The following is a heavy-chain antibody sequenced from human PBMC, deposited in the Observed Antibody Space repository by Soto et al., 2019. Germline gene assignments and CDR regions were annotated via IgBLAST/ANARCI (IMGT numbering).Heavy chain of an antibody. V-gene: IGHV3-48*03. J-gene: IGHJ6*02. Sequence: GGSLRLSCAASGFTFSSYEMNWVRQAPGKGLEWVPYISSSGSTIYYADSVKGRFTISRDNAKNSLYLQMNSLRAEDTAVYYCAREGGAPSIVVVPAGPYYYGMDVWGQGTTVTVSS. CDR1: GFTFSSYE. CDR3: AREGGAPSIVVVPAGPYYYGMDV. D-gene: IGHD2-2*01. CDR2: ISSSGSTI.